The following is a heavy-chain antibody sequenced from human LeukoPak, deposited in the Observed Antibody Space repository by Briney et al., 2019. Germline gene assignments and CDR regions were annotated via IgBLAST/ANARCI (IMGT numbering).Heavy chain of an antibody. D-gene: IGHD1-26*01. J-gene: IGHJ6*02. CDR2: IIPILGIA. CDR1: GGTFSSYA. V-gene: IGHV1-69*04. Sequence: ASVKVSCKASGGTFSSYAISWVRQAPGQGLEWMGRIIPILGIANYAQKFQGRVTITADKSTSTAYMELSSLRSEDTAVYYCARGPHLPIVGAFYYYYGMDVWGQGTTVTVSS. CDR3: ARGPHLPIVGAFYYYYGMDV.